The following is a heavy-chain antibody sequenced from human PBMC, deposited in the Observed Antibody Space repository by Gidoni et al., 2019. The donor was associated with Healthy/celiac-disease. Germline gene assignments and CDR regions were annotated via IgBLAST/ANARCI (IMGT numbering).Heavy chain of an antibody. CDR1: GFTFRGYS. D-gene: IGHD2-15*01. V-gene: IGHV3-21*01. Sequence: EVQLVESGGGLVKPGGSLRLSCAASGFTFRGYSMNWVRQAPGKGLEWVSSISSSSSYIYYADSVKGRFIISRDNAKNSLYLQMNSLRAEDTAVYYCARDPYCSGGSCYGKLADYWGQGTLVTVSS. CDR2: ISSSSSYI. CDR3: ARDPYCSGGSCYGKLADY. J-gene: IGHJ4*02.